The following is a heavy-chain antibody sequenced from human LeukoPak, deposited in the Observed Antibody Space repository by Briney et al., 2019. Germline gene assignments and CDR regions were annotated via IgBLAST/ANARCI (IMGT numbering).Heavy chain of an antibody. D-gene: IGHD1-26*01. V-gene: IGHV3-9*01. CDR3: AKDLGTGGDYYSYGMDV. Sequence: PGGSLRLSCAASGFTFDDYAMHWVRQAPGKGLEWVSGISWNSGYIGYADSVKGRFTISRDNAKNSLYLQMNSLRPEDTALYYCAKDLGTGGDYYSYGMDVWGQGTTVTVSS. CDR1: GFTFDDYA. J-gene: IGHJ6*02. CDR2: ISWNSGYI.